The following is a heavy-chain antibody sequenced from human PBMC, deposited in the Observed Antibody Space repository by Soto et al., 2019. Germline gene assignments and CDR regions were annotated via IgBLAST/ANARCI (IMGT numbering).Heavy chain of an antibody. Sequence: QVQLVESGGGVVQPGRSLRLSCAASGFTFSSYGMHWVRQAPGKGLEWVAVIWYDGSNKYYADSVKGRFTISRDNSKNTLYLQMNSLRAEDTAVYYCARDRGYSGYDWTSYYYGMDVWGQGTTVTVSS. V-gene: IGHV3-33*01. D-gene: IGHD5-12*01. CDR1: GFTFSSYG. CDR3: ARDRGYSGYDWTSYYYGMDV. CDR2: IWYDGSNK. J-gene: IGHJ6*02.